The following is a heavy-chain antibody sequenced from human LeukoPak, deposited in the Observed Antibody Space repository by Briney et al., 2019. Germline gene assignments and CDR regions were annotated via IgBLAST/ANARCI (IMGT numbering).Heavy chain of an antibody. Sequence: GGSLRLSCAASGFSFSNYAMSWVRQAPGKGLEWVSAISGSGGSTYYADSVKGRFTISRDNAKNSLYLQMNSLRAEDTAVYYCARAKTEAGYYGMDVWGQGTTVTVSS. V-gene: IGHV3-23*01. D-gene: IGHD6-25*01. CDR2: ISGSGGST. J-gene: IGHJ6*02. CDR1: GFSFSNYA. CDR3: ARAKTEAGYYGMDV.